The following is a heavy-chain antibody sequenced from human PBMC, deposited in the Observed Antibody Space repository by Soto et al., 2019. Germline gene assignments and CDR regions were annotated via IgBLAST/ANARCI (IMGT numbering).Heavy chain of an antibody. J-gene: IGHJ4*02. Sequence: ESGGGLVQPGGSLRLSCAASGFTFSSYEMNWVRQAPGKGLEWVSYISSSGGSIYYADSVKGRFTISRDNAKNSLYLQMNSLRAEDTAVYYCARAYYDSTTEDYWGQGTLVTVSS. CDR3: ARAYYDSTTEDY. CDR1: GFTFSSYE. D-gene: IGHD3-22*01. V-gene: IGHV3-48*03. CDR2: ISSSGGSI.